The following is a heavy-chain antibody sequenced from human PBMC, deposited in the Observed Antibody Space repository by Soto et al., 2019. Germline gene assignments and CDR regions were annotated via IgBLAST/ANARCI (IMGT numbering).Heavy chain of an antibody. V-gene: IGHV3-33*01. CDR3: ARDHRVDYYGSGSPPDY. J-gene: IGHJ4*02. CDR1: GFTFSSYG. CDR2: IWYDGSNK. Sequence: GGSLRLSCAASGFTFSSYGMHWVRQAPGKGLEWVAVIWYDGSNKYYADSVKGRFTISRDNSKNTLYLQMNSLRAEDTAVYYCARDHRVDYYGSGSPPDYWGQGTLVTVSS. D-gene: IGHD3-10*01.